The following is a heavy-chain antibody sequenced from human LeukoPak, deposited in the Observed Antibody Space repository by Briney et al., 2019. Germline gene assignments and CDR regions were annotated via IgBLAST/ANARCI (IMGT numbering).Heavy chain of an antibody. V-gene: IGHV3-66*01. Sequence: GGSLRLSCAVSGFTVSTNYMSWVRQAPGKGLECVSVIYIGGSTAYADSVKGRFTISKDNSKNMVYLHMNNVRPEDTAVYYCARDRTSIQVDMDVWGQGTTVTVSS. CDR3: ARDRTSIQVDMDV. D-gene: IGHD6-6*01. CDR1: GFTVSTNY. CDR2: IYIGGST. J-gene: IGHJ6*02.